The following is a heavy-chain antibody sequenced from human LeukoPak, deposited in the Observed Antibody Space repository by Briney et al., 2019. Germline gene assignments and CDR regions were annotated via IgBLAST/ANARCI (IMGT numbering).Heavy chain of an antibody. CDR2: INHSGST. Sequence: PSETLSLTCAVYGGSFSGYYWSWIRQPPGKGLELIGEINHSGSTNYNPSLKSRVTISVDTSKNQFSLKLSSVTAADTAVYYCATEGLGYCTNGVCYNGYWGQGTLVTVSS. CDR3: ATEGLGYCTNGVCYNGY. V-gene: IGHV4-34*01. CDR1: GGSFSGYY. D-gene: IGHD2-8*01. J-gene: IGHJ4*02.